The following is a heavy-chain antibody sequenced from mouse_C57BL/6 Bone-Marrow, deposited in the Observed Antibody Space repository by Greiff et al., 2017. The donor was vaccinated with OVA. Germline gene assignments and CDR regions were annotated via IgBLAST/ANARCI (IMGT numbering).Heavy chain of an antibody. CDR1: GYTFTDYY. D-gene: IGHD1-1*01. CDR2: INPSNGGT. J-gene: IGHJ2*01. CDR3: ARSATVVPYYVDY. Sequence: LVQSGPVLVKPGASVKLSCKASGYTFTDYYMNWVKQSPGQSLEWIGVINPSNGGTSYNQKFKGKATLTVDKSSSTAYMELNSLTSEDSAVYYCARSATVVPYYVDYWGQGTTLTVSA. V-gene: IGHV1-19*01.